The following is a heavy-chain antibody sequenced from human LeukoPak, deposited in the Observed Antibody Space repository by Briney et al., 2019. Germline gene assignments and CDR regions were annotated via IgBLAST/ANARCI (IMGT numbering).Heavy chain of an antibody. CDR1: GFTFSTYY. V-gene: IGHV3-21*01. Sequence: PGGSLRPSCAASGFTFSTYYMNWVRQAPGKGLEWVSSITTSSSYIYYADSVKGRFTISRDNAKNSLFLQMNSLRAEDTAVYYCARDQVGPLDSWGQGTLVTVSS. J-gene: IGHJ4*02. CDR3: ARDQVGPLDS. CDR2: ITTSSSYI.